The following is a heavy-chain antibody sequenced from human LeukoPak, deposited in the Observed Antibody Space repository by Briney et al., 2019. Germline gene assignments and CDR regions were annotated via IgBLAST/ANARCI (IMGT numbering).Heavy chain of an antibody. CDR2: IKSKTDGGTP. Sequence: GGSLRLSCVASGFTFSKAWMSWVRQAPGKGLEWVGRIKSKTDGGTPDYAAPGKGRFTISRDDSKNTLFLQMNTLKTEDTAVYYCTTDLWYGELMFDYWGQGTLVTVSS. CDR3: TTDLWYGELMFDY. J-gene: IGHJ4*02. V-gene: IGHV3-15*01. CDR1: GFTFSKAW. D-gene: IGHD3-10*01.